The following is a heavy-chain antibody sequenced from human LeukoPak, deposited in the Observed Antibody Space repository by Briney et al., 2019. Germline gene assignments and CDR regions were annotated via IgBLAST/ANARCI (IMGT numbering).Heavy chain of an antibody. D-gene: IGHD3-10*01. Sequence: GGSLRLSCAASGFNFRTFWMAWVRQAPGKGLEWVANIKTDGSEKYYVGSVKGRFTISRDNSKNTLSLQMNSLRAEDTAIYYCAKRKYYESGPFDFWGQGTLVTVSS. J-gene: IGHJ4*02. V-gene: IGHV3-7*03. CDR3: AKRKYYESGPFDF. CDR2: IKTDGSEK. CDR1: GFNFRTFW.